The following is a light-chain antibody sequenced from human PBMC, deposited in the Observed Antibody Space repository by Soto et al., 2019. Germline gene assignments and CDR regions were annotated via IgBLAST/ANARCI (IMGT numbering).Light chain of an antibody. CDR1: SSNIGAGYG. CDR3: QSYDSSLSGSGV. V-gene: IGLV1-40*01. CDR2: RNS. Sequence: QSVLTQPPSVSGAPGQRVTVSFTGSSSNIGAGYGVNWYQQLPGTAPKLLIYRNSNRPSGVPDRFSGSKSGTSASLAITGLQAEDEADYYCQSYDSSLSGSGVFGGGTKLTVL. J-gene: IGLJ3*02.